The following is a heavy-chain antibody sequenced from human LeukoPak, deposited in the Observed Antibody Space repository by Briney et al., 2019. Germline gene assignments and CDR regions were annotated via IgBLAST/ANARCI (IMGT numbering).Heavy chain of an antibody. Sequence: GASVKVSCKVSGYTLTEMSIHWVRQAPGGALEWMGGFDPEDGETVYAPKFQGRVTMTEDTSADTAYMDLSSLRSEDAAVYYCTTCLNGGGQPVAIYYYGMDVWGQGTTVTVSS. CDR3: TTCLNGGGQPVAIYYYGMDV. J-gene: IGHJ6*02. CDR2: FDPEDGET. CDR1: GYTLTEMS. D-gene: IGHD2-2*01. V-gene: IGHV1-24*01.